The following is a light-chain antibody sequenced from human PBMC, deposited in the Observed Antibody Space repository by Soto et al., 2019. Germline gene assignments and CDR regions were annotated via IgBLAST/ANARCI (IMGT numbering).Light chain of an antibody. Sequence: QTVVTQEPSLTVSPGGTVTLTCASSTGAVTSGYYPNWFQQKPGQAPWALIYSTSNKHSWTPARFSGSLLGGKAALTLSGVEPEDEAEYYCLLYYGGAQWGVFGGGTKLTVL. J-gene: IGLJ2*01. CDR1: TGAVTSGYY. CDR3: LLYYGGAQWGV. CDR2: STS. V-gene: IGLV7-43*01.